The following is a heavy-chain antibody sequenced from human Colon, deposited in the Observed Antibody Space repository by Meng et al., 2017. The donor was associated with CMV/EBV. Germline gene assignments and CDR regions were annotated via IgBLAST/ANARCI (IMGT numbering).Heavy chain of an antibody. Sequence: VQRVELGGGVVQPGGSLRLSCAASGFTFSSYGMHWVRQAPGKGLEWVTFIRNDRSYEYYADSVQGRFTVSRDNSKNTMYLQMNSLGGDDTAVYYCAKVADYADFVMEYWGQGTLVTVSS. CDR2: IRNDRSYE. CDR3: AKVADYADFVMEY. D-gene: IGHD4-17*01. V-gene: IGHV3-30*02. J-gene: IGHJ4*02. CDR1: GFTFSSYG.